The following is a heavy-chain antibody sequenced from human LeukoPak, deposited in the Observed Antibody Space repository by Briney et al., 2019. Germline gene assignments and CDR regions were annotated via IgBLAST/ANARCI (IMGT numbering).Heavy chain of an antibody. CDR1: GGSFSGYY. CDR3: ARAFHLRWLQSGFWFDP. D-gene: IGHD5-24*01. J-gene: IGHJ5*02. CDR2: INHSGST. Sequence: SETLSLTCAVYGGSFSGYYWSWIRQPPGKGLEWIGEINHSGSTNYNPSLKSRVTISVDTSKNQFSLKLSSVTAADTAVYYCARAFHLRWLQSGFWFDPWGQGTLVTVSS. V-gene: IGHV4-34*01.